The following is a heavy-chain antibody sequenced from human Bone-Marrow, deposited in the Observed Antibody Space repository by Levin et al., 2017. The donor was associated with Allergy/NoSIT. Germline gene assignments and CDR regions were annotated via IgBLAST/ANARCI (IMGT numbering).Heavy chain of an antibody. CDR2: IKQDGSET. J-gene: IGHJ6*02. CDR1: GFTFSDDW. D-gene: IGHD2-2*01. V-gene: IGHV3-7*01. Sequence: LSLTCAASGFTFSDDWMTWVRQSAGKGLEWLANIKQDGSETYYADSVKGRFTISRDNAKNSLYLQMNSLRAEDTGLYYCARVDCVTATCYHHYGLDVWGQGTTVTVSS. CDR3: ARVDCVTATCYHHYGLDV.